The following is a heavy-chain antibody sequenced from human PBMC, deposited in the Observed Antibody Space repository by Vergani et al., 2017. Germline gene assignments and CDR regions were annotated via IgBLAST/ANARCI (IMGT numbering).Heavy chain of an antibody. Sequence: QVQLQQWGAGLLKPSETLSLTCAVYGGSFSGYYWSWIRQPPGKGLEWIGEINHSGSTNYNPSLKSRVTISVDTSKNQFSLKLSSVTAADTAVYYCARGRLDYYDSSGYLRAQKGYFDDWGQGTLVTVSS. CDR2: INHSGST. J-gene: IGHJ4*02. CDR3: ARGRLDYYDSSGYLRAQKGYFDD. D-gene: IGHD3-22*01. CDR1: GGSFSGYY. V-gene: IGHV4-34*01.